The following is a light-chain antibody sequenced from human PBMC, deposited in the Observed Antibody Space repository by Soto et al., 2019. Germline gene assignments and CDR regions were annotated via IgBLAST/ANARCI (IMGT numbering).Light chain of an antibody. Sequence: AIRMTQSPSSFSASTGDRVTITCRASQGISSYLAWYQQKPGKAPKLLIYAASTLQSGVPSRFSGSGSWTDFTLIISCLQSEDFATYYCQQYYSYPRTFGQGTKVEIK. CDR2: AAS. V-gene: IGKV1-8*01. CDR3: QQYYSYPRT. J-gene: IGKJ1*01. CDR1: QGISSY.